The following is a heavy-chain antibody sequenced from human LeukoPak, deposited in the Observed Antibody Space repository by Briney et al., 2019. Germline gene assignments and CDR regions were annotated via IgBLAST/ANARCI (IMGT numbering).Heavy chain of an antibody. CDR2: IYYSGST. V-gene: IGHV4-31*03. CDR1: GGSISSGGYY. Sequence: SQTLSLTCTVSGGSISSGGYYWSWIRQHPGKGLEWLGYIYYSGSTYYNPSLKSRVTISVDTSKNQFSLKLSSVTAADTAVYYCARGHYGGNSGNAFDIWGQGTMVTVSS. D-gene: IGHD4-23*01. CDR3: ARGHYGGNSGNAFDI. J-gene: IGHJ3*02.